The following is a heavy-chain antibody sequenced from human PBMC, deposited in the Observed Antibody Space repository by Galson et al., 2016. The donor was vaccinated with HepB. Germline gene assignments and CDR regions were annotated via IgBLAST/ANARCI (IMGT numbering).Heavy chain of an antibody. J-gene: IGHJ3*02. CDR3: TRDGFGGTNDAFDI. CDR2: LWYNEMNK. CDR1: GIRFNAYGG. D-gene: IGHD3-10*01. Sequence: SLRLSCAASGIRFNAYGGTHWVRQASGKGLEWVAVLWYNEMNKHYADSVKGRFTIPKDDSKNTVYLEMNSLGDEDTAVYYCTRDGFGGTNDAFDIWGQGTFVAVSS. V-gene: IGHV3-33*01.